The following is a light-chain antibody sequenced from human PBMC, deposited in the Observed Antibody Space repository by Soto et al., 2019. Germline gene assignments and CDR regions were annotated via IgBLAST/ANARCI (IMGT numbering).Light chain of an antibody. CDR2: DAS. V-gene: IGKV1-5*01. J-gene: IGKJ1*01. CDR1: QSISSW. Sequence: DIQMTQSPSTLSASVGDIVSISCRASQSISSWLAWYQQKPGKAPKLLIYDASSLESGVPSRFSGSGSGTEFTLTISSLQPDDFATYYCQQYNSYSWTFGQGTKV. CDR3: QQYNSYSWT.